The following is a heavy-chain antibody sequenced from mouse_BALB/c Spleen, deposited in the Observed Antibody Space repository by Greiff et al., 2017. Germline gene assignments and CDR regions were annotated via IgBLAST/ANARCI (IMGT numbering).Heavy chain of an antibody. V-gene: IGHV1-87*01. CDR2: IYPGDGDT. J-gene: IGHJ1*01. CDR1: GYTFTSYW. CDR3: ASQAYGNYGEYFDV. D-gene: IGHD2-1*01. Sequence: VKLVESGAELARPGASVKLSCKASGYTFTSYWMQWVKQRPGQGLEWIGAIYPGDGDTRYTQKFKGKATLTADKSSSTAYMQLSSLASEDSAVYYCASQAYGNYGEYFDVWGAGTTVTVSS.